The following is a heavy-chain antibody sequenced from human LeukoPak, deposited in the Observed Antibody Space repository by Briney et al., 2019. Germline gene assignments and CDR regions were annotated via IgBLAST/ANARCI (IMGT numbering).Heavy chain of an antibody. CDR2: FYIGGSK. Sequence: PWGSLRLSCAVSGFTVSGSYMTWVRQAPGKGLEWGSVFYIGGSKYYVDSVKGRFTISRDDSKNTLYLQMNSLRAEDTAVYYCARDFSWRQFDYWGQGTLVTVAS. D-gene: IGHD6-13*01. CDR1: GFTVSGSY. J-gene: IGHJ4*02. CDR3: ARDFSWRQFDY. V-gene: IGHV3-53*01.